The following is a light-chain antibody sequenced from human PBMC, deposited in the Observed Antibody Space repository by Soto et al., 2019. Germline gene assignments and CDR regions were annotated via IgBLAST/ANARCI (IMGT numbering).Light chain of an antibody. CDR2: GAS. J-gene: IGKJ3*01. CDR1: QSVSSSY. V-gene: IGKV3-20*01. Sequence: EIVLTQSPGTLSLSPGERATLSCRASQSVSSSYLAWCQQKPGQAPRLLIYGASSRATGIPDRFSGSGSGTDFTLTISRLEPEDFAVYYCQQYTTFGPGTKVDIK. CDR3: QQYTT.